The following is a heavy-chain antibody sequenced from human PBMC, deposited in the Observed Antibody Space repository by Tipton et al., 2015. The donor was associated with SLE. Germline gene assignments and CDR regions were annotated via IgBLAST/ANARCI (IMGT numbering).Heavy chain of an antibody. CDR2: ITWSGGSI. J-gene: IGHJ4*02. CDR3: ARASGGLIDY. V-gene: IGHV3-9*01. Sequence: RSLRLSCAASGFTFDDYAMYWVRQAPGKALEWVSGITWSGGSIGYADSAKGRFTVSRDNAKNFLFLEINSLRAEDTAFYYCARASGGLIDYWGQGTLVTVSS. CDR1: GFTFDDYA. D-gene: IGHD3-16*01.